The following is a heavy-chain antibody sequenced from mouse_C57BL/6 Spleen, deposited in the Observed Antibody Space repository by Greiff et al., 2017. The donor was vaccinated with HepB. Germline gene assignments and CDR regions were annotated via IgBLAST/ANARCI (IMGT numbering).Heavy chain of an antibody. D-gene: IGHD1-1*01. V-gene: IGHV2-9-1*01. J-gene: IGHJ2*01. CDR3: ARNQATVVATGDYFDY. CDR1: GFSLTSYA. CDR2: IWTGGGT. Sequence: VHLVESGPGLVAPSQSLSITCTVSGFSLTSYAISWVRQPPGKGLEWLGVIWTGGGTNYNSALKSRLSISKDNSKSQVSLKMNSLQTDDTARYYCARNQATVVATGDYFDYWGQGTTLTVSS.